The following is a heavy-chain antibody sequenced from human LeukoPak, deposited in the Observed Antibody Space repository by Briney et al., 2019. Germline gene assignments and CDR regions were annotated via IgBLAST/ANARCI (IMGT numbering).Heavy chain of an antibody. J-gene: IGHJ4*02. D-gene: IGHD6-13*01. CDR1: GGSISSDY. CDR3: ARGAGPFDY. Sequence: SETLSLTCTVSGGSISSDYWSWIRQSAGRGLEWIGRFYPSGSTNYNPSLKSRVTMSVDTPKNQFSLKLTSVTAADTAVYYCARGAGPFDYWGQGTLVTVSS. V-gene: IGHV4-4*07. CDR2: FYPSGST.